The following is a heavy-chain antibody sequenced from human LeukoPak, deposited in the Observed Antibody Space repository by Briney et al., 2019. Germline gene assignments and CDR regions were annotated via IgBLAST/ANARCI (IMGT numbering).Heavy chain of an antibody. CDR1: GYSISSGYY. Sequence: SETRSPTGAVSGYSISSGYYWGWIRQPPGKGLEWIGCIYHSGSTYYNPSLKSRVTISVDTSKNQFSLKLSSVTAADTAVYYCARPRGSCSGGSCYYYYFDYWGQGTLVTASS. D-gene: IGHD2-15*01. CDR2: IYHSGST. J-gene: IGHJ4*02. CDR3: ARPRGSCSGGSCYYYYFDY. V-gene: IGHV4-38-2*01.